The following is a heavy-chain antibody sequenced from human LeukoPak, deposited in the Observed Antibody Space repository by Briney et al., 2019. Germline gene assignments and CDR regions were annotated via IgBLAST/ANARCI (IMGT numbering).Heavy chain of an antibody. D-gene: IGHD5-12*01. CDR1: GFTFSSHS. J-gene: IGHJ3*02. CDR2: IKSKTDGGTT. V-gene: IGHV3-15*01. CDR3: TTDPWMDAFDI. Sequence: GGSLRLSCAASGFTFSSHSMNWVRQAPGKGLEWVGRIKSKTDGGTTDYAAPVKGRFTISRDDSKNTLYLQMNSLKTEDTAVYYCTTDPWMDAFDIWGQGTMVTVSS.